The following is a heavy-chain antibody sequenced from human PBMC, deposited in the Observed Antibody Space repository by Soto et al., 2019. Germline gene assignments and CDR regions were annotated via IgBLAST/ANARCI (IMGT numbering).Heavy chain of an antibody. V-gene: IGHV4-30-2*01. Sequence: SETLSLTCAVSGGSISSGGYSWSWIRQPPGKGLEWIGYIYHSGSTYYADSAKGRFTISRDNSKNTLYLQMNSLRAEDTAVYYCAKAPLVGATSPWDYWGQGTLVTVSS. CDR1: GGSISSGGYS. D-gene: IGHD1-26*01. CDR3: AKAPLVGATSPWDY. CDR2: IYHSGST. J-gene: IGHJ4*02.